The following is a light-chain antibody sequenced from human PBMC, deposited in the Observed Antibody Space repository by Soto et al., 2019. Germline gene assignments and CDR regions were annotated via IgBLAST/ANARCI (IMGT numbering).Light chain of an antibody. Sequence: QISQSPSSLSASLGDRGKITCLASQDINNYLNWYHQKSGKAPKLLIYDASYLETGVPSRFSGSGSGTEFTLTISSLQPDDFATYYCQQYNSYAWTFGQGTNVDIK. CDR3: QQYNSYAWT. CDR1: QDINNY. V-gene: IGKV1-33*01. J-gene: IGKJ1*01. CDR2: DAS.